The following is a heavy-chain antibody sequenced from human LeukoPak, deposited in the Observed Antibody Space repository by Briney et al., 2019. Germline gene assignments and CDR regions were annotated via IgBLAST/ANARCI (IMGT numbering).Heavy chain of an antibody. D-gene: IGHD5-18*01. CDR2: IYYSGST. CDR1: GGSISSYY. Sequence: SETLSLTCTVSGGSISSYYWSWIRQPPGKGLEWIGYIYYSGSTNYNPSLKSRVTISVDTSKNQFSLSLSSVTAADTAVYYCASARGYVDTASFDYWGQGTLVTVSS. V-gene: IGHV4-59*01. J-gene: IGHJ4*02. CDR3: ASARGYVDTASFDY.